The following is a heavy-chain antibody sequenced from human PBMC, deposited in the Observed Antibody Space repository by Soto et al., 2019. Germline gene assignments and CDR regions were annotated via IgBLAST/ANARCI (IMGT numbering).Heavy chain of an antibody. Sequence: SVKVSCKASGGTFSSYAISWVRQAPGQGLEWMGGIIPIFGTANYAQKFQGRVTITADKSTSTAYMELSSLRSEDTAVYYCASRAQNYDSSGYYYPYYHYYGMDVWGQGNTVTVSS. D-gene: IGHD3-22*01. CDR2: IIPIFGTA. V-gene: IGHV1-69*06. J-gene: IGHJ6*02. CDR1: GGTFSSYA. CDR3: ASRAQNYDSSGYYYPYYHYYGMDV.